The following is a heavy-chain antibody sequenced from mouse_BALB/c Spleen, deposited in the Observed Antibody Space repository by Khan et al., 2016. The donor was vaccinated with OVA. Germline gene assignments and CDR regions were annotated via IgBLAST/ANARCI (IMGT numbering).Heavy chain of an antibody. V-gene: IGHV5-12*02. Sequence: EVQLVESGGGLVQPGGSLKLSCATAGFTFSDYYMHWFRQTPEKRLEWVAYISNVGGNTYYPDTVKRRFTISRDNAKNTSYLQMRRLRSDATAQYYSASQWYGKWDAMDYWGQGTSVTVSS. CDR1: GFTFSDYY. D-gene: IGHD2-1*01. CDR2: ISNVGGNT. J-gene: IGHJ4*01. CDR3: ASQWYGKWDAMDY.